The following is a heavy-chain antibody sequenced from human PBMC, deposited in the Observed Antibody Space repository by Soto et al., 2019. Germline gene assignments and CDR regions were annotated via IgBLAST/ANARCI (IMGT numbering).Heavy chain of an antibody. D-gene: IGHD6-19*01. V-gene: IGHV3-74*01. Sequence: EVQLVESVGGFVQPGGSLRLSCAASGITLSNYWVHWVRQAPGKGLVWVSRISSDGSSTSYADSVKGRFTISRDNAKNTLYLQINSLRAEDTAVYYCAYFTSGCPTWGQGTLVTVSS. CDR3: AYFTSGCPT. J-gene: IGHJ4*02. CDR1: GITLSNYW. CDR2: ISSDGSST.